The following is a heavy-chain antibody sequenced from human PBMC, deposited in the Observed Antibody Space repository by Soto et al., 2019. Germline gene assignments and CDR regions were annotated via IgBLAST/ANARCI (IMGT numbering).Heavy chain of an antibody. CDR3: AREPAGGWYMAYDY. V-gene: IGHV4-59*01. Sequence: PSETLSLTCPVSVGSISSYYWSWIRQPPGKGLEWIGYIYYNGSTNYNPSLKSRVTISVDTSKNQFSLKLSSVTAADTAVYSCAREPAGGWYMAYDYWGQGTLVTVSS. CDR2: IYYNGST. D-gene: IGHD6-19*01. CDR1: VGSISSYY. J-gene: IGHJ4*02.